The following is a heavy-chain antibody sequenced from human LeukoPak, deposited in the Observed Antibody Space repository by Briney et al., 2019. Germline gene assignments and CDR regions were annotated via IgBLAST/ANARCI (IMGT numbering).Heavy chain of an antibody. J-gene: IGHJ4*02. CDR2: VSAGHHA. D-gene: IGHD5-18*01. Sequence: GGSLRLSCTASGFTLGGHDMHWVRQTTGDGLEWGAAVSAGHHAFYAGSVQGRFTVSREDDKNSLYLQMKSLRDGDTDVYYCVREARGYHYTYFDYWGQGSLVTVSS. CDR1: GFTLGGHD. CDR3: VREARGYHYTYFDY. V-gene: IGHV3-13*01.